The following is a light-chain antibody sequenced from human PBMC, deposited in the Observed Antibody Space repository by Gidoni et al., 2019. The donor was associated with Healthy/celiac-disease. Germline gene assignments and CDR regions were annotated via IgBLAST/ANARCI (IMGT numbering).Light chain of an antibody. V-gene: IGKV3-11*01. J-gene: IGKJ2*01. CDR1: QSVSSY. CDR3: QQRSNWPPGYT. CDR2: DAS. Sequence: EIVLTQSPATLSLSPGERSTLSCRASQSVSSYLAWYQQKPGQAPRLLIYDASNRATGIQARFSGSGSGTDFTLTISSLEPEDFAVYYCQQRSNWPPGYTFXQXTKLEIK.